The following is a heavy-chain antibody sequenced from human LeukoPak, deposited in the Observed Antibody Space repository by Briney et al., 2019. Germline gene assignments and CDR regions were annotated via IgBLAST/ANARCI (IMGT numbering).Heavy chain of an antibody. CDR2: ISAYNGNT. J-gene: IGHJ6*03. Sequence: ASVKVSCKASGYTFTSYGISWVRQAPGQGLEWMGWISAYNGNTNYAQKLQGRVTMTTDTSTSTAYMELSSLRSEDTAVYYCARDFRAIAAAGPYYYYMDVWGKGTTVTISS. CDR3: ARDFRAIAAAGPYYYYMDV. V-gene: IGHV1-18*01. CDR1: GYTFTSYG. D-gene: IGHD6-13*01.